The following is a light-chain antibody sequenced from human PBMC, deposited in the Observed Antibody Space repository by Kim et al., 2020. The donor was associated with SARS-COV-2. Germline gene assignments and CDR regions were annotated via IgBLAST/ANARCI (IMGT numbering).Light chain of an antibody. CDR3: QQYNSYPWT. Sequence: DIQMTQSPSTLSASVGDRVTITCRASQSISSWLAWYQQKPGKAPKLLIYKASSLESGVTSRFTGSGSGTEFTLTISSLQPDDFAVYYCQQYNSYPWTFGQWTKVDIK. CDR1: QSISSW. CDR2: KAS. V-gene: IGKV1-5*03. J-gene: IGKJ1*01.